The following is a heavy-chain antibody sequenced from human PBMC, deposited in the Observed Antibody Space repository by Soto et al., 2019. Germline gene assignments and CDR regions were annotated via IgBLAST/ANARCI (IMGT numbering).Heavy chain of an antibody. Sequence: GGSLRLSCAASGFTFSSYSMNWVRQAPGKGLEWVSSISSSSSYIYYADSVKGRFTISRDNSKNTLYLQMNSLRADDTAIYYCTKGPGPGQWLATGSYFFDYWGQGTLVTVSS. J-gene: IGHJ4*02. CDR3: TKGPGPGQWLATGSYFFDY. V-gene: IGHV3-21*04. CDR1: GFTFSSYS. D-gene: IGHD6-19*01. CDR2: ISSSSSYI.